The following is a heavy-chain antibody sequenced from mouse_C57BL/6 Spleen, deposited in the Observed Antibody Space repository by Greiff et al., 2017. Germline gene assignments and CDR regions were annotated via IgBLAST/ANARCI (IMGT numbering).Heavy chain of an antibody. D-gene: IGHD1-1*01. Sequence: EVQLQQSGPELVKPGASVKISCKASGYTFTDYYMNWVKQSHGKSLEWIGDIHPNNGGTSYNQKFKGKATLTVDKSSSTAYMELRSLTSEDSAVYYCARATTVVATDYWGQGTTLTVSS. J-gene: IGHJ2*01. CDR1: GYTFTDYY. V-gene: IGHV1-26*01. CDR3: ARATTVVATDY. CDR2: IHPNNGGT.